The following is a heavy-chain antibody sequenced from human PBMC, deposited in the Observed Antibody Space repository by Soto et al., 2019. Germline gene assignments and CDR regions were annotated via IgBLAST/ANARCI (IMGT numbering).Heavy chain of an antibody. D-gene: IGHD4-17*01. J-gene: IGHJ4*02. Sequence: EVQLVESGGGLVQPGGSLRLSCAASGFTFSSYEMNWVRQAPGKGLEWVSYISSSGSTIYYADSVKGRFTISRDNAKNSLYLQMNSLRAEDTAVYYCASHDYGDYGGYFDYWGQGTLVTVSS. CDR3: ASHDYGDYGGYFDY. CDR1: GFTFSSYE. CDR2: ISSSGSTI. V-gene: IGHV3-48*03.